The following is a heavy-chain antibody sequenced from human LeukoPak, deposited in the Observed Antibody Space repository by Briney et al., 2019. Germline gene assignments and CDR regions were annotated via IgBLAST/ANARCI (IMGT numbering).Heavy chain of an antibody. CDR3: ARTYYYDSSNDAFDI. D-gene: IGHD3-22*01. CDR1: GFTFSSYA. Sequence: PGGSLRLSCAASGFTFSSYAMHWVRQAPGKGPEWVAVISYDGSNKYYADSVKGRFTISRDNSKNTLYLQMNSLRAEDTAVYYCARTYYYDSSNDAFDIWGQGTMVTVSS. CDR2: ISYDGSNK. V-gene: IGHV3-30*04. J-gene: IGHJ3*02.